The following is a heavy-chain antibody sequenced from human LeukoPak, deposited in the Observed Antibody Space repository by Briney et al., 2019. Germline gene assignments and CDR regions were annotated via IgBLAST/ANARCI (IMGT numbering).Heavy chain of an antibody. CDR2: IIPIFGTA. D-gene: IGHD3-10*01. Sequence: GASVKVSCKASGGIFSSYAISWVRQAPGQGLEWMGGIIPIFGTANYAQKFQGRVTITADKSTSTAYMELSSLRSEDTAVYYCARAPIYYGSGSYYWETVDYWGQGTLVTVSS. J-gene: IGHJ4*02. CDR1: GGIFSSYA. CDR3: ARAPIYYGSGSYYWETVDY. V-gene: IGHV1-69*06.